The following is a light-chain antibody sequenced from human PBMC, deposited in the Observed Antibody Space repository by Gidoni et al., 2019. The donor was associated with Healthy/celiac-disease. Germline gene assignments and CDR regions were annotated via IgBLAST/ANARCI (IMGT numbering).Light chain of an antibody. V-gene: IGKV3-15*01. CDR2: GAS. CDR3: QQYNNWPRT. J-gene: IGKJ1*01. CDR1: QSVSSN. Sequence: IVMTQSPATLSVSPGERATLSCRASQSVSSNLAWYQQKPGQATRLLIYGASTRATGIPARFSGSGSGTEFTLTISSLQSEDFAVYYCQQYNNWPRTFGQXTKVEIK.